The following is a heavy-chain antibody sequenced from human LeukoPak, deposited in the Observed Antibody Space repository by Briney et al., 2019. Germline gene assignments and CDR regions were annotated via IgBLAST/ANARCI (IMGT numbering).Heavy chain of an antibody. Sequence: GGSLRLSCAASGFTFSSYAMDWVRQAPGKGLEWVAVISYDGSNKYYADSVKGRFTISRDNAKNTLYLQMNSLRAEDTAVYYCARDLLDAFDIWGQGTMVTVSS. V-gene: IGHV3-30*04. CDR1: GFTFSSYA. J-gene: IGHJ3*02. CDR2: ISYDGSNK. CDR3: ARDLLDAFDI.